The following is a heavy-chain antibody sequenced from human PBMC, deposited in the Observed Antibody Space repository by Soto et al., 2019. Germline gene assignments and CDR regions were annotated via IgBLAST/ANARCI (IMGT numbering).Heavy chain of an antibody. D-gene: IGHD6-13*01. CDR1: GYTFTSYG. J-gene: IGHJ4*02. V-gene: IGHV1-18*01. CDR2: ISAYNGNT. Sequence: ASVKVSGKASGYTFTSYGISLVRQAPGQGPEWMGWISAYNGNTNYAQKLQGRVTMTTDTSTSTAYMELRSLRSDDTAVYYCAREKKAAREFDYWGQGTLVTVSS. CDR3: AREKKAAREFDY.